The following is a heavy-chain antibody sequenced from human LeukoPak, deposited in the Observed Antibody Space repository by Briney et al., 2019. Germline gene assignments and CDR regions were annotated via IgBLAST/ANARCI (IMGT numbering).Heavy chain of an antibody. CDR3: ARGLAHGGIANWFDP. V-gene: IGHV4-39*06. CDR1: GGSLNSFSHY. CDR2: IFSSGST. D-gene: IGHD2-21*01. J-gene: IGHJ5*02. Sequence: PSETLSLTCSVPGGSLNSFSHYWAWIPQPPGQDLEWIGCIFSSGSTCYNPSLQSRVTFSLDKSNNHFALKLTSLTAADTAVYYCARGLAHGGIANWFDPWGQGTLVTVSS.